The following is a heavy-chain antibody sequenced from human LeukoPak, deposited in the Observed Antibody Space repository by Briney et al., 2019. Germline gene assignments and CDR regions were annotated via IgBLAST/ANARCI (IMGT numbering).Heavy chain of an antibody. D-gene: IGHD5-12*01. J-gene: IGHJ4*02. Sequence: ASVKVSCMASGYTFDSYGFTWARQAPGQGLEWMGWITAYNGDTHYAQKFQGRVSMTTDTSTGTAYMEVRSLRSDDTAVYYCARGGATTAIDYWGQGTLVTVSS. CDR1: GYTFDSYG. CDR2: ITAYNGDT. V-gene: IGHV1-18*01. CDR3: ARGGATTAIDY.